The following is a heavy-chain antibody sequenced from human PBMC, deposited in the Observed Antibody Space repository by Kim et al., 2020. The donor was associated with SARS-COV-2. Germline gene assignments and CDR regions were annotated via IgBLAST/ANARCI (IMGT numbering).Heavy chain of an antibody. J-gene: IGHJ4*02. Sequence: ASVKVSCKASGYTFTSYGISWVRQAPGQGLEWMGWISAYNGNTNYAQKLQGRVTMTTDTSTSTAYMELRSLRSDDTAVYYCARDPVRDTAMGFFDYWGQGTLVTVSS. CDR3: ARDPVRDTAMGFFDY. D-gene: IGHD5-18*01. V-gene: IGHV1-18*01. CDR2: ISAYNGNT. CDR1: GYTFTSYG.